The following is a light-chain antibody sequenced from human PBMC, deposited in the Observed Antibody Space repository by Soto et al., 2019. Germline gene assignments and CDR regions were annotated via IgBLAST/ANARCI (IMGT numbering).Light chain of an antibody. CDR3: TSYSSSKSLYV. J-gene: IGLJ1*01. Sequence: QSVLTQPASVSGSPGQSITLSCTGTSSDVGGYNYVSWYQQNPGKAPKLMIYEVSNRPSGVPNRFSGSKSGNTASLTISGLQAEDEADYYCTSYSSSKSLYVFGTGTKRTVL. CDR1: SSDVGGYNY. CDR2: EVS. V-gene: IGLV2-14*01.